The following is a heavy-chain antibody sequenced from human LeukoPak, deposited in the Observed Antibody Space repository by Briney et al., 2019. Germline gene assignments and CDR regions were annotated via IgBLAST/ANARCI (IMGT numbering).Heavy chain of an antibody. CDR1: GFTFSTAW. D-gene: IGHD5-24*01. CDR3: TRVGYIDEGIDY. J-gene: IGHJ4*02. Sequence: GGSLRLSCAASGFTFSTAWMNRVRQAPGKGLEWVANIKQDGSKKSYVDSVKGRFTISRDNAKNSLYLQMNSLRAEDTAIYYCTRVGYIDEGIDYWGQGTLVTVSS. CDR2: IKQDGSKK. V-gene: IGHV3-7*04.